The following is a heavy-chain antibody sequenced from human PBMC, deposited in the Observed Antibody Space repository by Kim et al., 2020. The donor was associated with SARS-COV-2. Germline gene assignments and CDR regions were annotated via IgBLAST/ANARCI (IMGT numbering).Heavy chain of an antibody. Sequence: GGSLRLSCAASGFTFSSYAMHWVRQAPGKGLEWVAVISYDGSNKYYADSVKGRFTISRDNSKNTLYLQMNSLRAEDTAVYYCARGGGIILWDYFDYWGQGTLVTVSS. D-gene: IGHD2-21*01. CDR2: ISYDGSNK. CDR1: GFTFSSYA. V-gene: IGHV3-30*04. CDR3: ARGGGIILWDYFDY. J-gene: IGHJ4*02.